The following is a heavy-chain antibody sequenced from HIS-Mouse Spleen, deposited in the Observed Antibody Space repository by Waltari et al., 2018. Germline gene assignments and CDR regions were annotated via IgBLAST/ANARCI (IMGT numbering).Heavy chain of an antibody. D-gene: IGHD1-26*01. V-gene: IGHV3-15*01. CDR3: TTDRADVVGATGEFGY. J-gene: IGHJ4*02. Sequence: FTISRDDSKNTLYLQMNSLKTEDTAVYYCTTDRADVVGATGEFGYWGQGTLVTVSS.